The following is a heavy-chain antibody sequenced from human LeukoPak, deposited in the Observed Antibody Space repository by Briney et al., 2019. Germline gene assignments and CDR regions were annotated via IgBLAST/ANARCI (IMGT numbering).Heavy chain of an antibody. V-gene: IGHV4-61*01. D-gene: IGHD6-19*01. Sequence: SETLSLTCTVSGGSVSSGSYYWSWIRQPPGEGLEWIGYIYYSGSTNCNPSLESRVTISIDTSENQFSLKMSSVTAADTAVYYCAIRYTSGWYHSDHWGQGTLVTVSS. J-gene: IGHJ4*02. CDR1: GGSVSSGSYY. CDR2: IYYSGST. CDR3: AIRYTSGWYHSDH.